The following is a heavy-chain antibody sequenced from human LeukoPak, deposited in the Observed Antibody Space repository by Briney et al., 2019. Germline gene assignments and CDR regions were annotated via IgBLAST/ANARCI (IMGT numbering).Heavy chain of an antibody. CDR1: GFTFSSYD. Sequence: GGSLRLSCAASGFTFSSYDMHWVRQATGKGLEWVSAIGTAGDTYYPGSVKGRFTISRENAKNSLYLQMNSLRAGDTAVYYCARAGAAGTYNWFDPWGQGTLVTVS. CDR2: IGTAGDT. J-gene: IGHJ5*02. D-gene: IGHD6-13*01. CDR3: ARAGAAGTYNWFDP. V-gene: IGHV3-13*01.